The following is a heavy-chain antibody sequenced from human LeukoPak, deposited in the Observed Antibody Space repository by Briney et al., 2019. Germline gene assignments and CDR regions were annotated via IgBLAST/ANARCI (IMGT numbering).Heavy chain of an antibody. CDR2: IYTSGST. V-gene: IGHV4-4*07. Sequence: PSETLSLTCTVSGGSISSYYWSWIRQPAGKGLEWIGRIYTSGSTNYNPSLKSRVTISVDTSKNQFSLKLSSVTAADTAVYYCARNGDYGSGSYVGYYYGMDVWGQGTTVTVSS. D-gene: IGHD3-10*01. J-gene: IGHJ6*02. CDR3: ARNGDYGSGSYVGYYYGMDV. CDR1: GGSISSYY.